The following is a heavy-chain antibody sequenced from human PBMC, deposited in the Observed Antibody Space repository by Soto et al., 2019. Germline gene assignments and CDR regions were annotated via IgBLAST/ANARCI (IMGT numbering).Heavy chain of an antibody. Sequence: QVQLQQWGAGLLKPSETLSLTCAVYGGSFSGYYWSWIRQPPGKGLEWIGEINHSGSTNYNPSLTSRVTISVDTSKNHFSLKLISVTAADTAVYYCARGFGTYYYFWSGSAYYFDYWCQGTLVTVSS. CDR1: GGSFSGYY. D-gene: IGHD3-3*01. CDR2: INHSGST. V-gene: IGHV4-34*01. CDR3: ARGFGTYYYFWSGSAYYFDY. J-gene: IGHJ4*02.